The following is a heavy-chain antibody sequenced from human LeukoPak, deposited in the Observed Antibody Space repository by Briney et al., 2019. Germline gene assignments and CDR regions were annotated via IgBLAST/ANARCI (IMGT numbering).Heavy chain of an antibody. Sequence: GGSLRLSCAASGLTVSGNGMNWVRQAPGKGLEWVSVIYSGGSTYYADSVKGRFTISRDNSKNTLYLQMNSLKVEDTVVYYCARDSNGPYDYWGQGTLVTVSS. CDR3: ARDSNGPYDY. J-gene: IGHJ4*02. CDR1: GLTVSGNG. V-gene: IGHV3-53*01. CDR2: IYSGGST. D-gene: IGHD2-8*01.